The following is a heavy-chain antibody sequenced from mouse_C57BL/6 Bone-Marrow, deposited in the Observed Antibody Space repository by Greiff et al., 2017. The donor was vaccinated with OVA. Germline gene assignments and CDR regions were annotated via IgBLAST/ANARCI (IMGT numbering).Heavy chain of an antibody. D-gene: IGHD2-4*01. CDR3: ARAYYDYDVGAWFAY. V-gene: IGHV3-4*01. CDR2: ISSSGST. CDR1: GYSITNGNHW. J-gene: IGHJ3*01. Sequence: EVQLQQSGPALVKPSQTVSLTCTVTGYSITNGNHWWNWIRQVSGSKLEWIGYISSSGSTDSNPSLKSRISITRDTSKNQLFLQLNSVTTEDIATYYCARAYYDYDVGAWFAYWGQGTLVTVSA.